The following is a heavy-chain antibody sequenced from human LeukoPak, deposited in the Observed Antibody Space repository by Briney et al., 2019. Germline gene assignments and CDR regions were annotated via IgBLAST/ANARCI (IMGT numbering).Heavy chain of an antibody. Sequence: GGSLRLSCAASGFTFSSYWMSWVRQAPGKGLEWVAVISYDGSNKYYADSVKGRFTISRDNSKNTLYLQMNSLRAEDTAVYYCARDIGYLEWLLYLDYWGQGTLVTVSS. CDR3: ARDIGYLEWLLYLDY. CDR2: ISYDGSNK. J-gene: IGHJ4*02. CDR1: GFTFSSYW. V-gene: IGHV3-30-3*01. D-gene: IGHD3-3*01.